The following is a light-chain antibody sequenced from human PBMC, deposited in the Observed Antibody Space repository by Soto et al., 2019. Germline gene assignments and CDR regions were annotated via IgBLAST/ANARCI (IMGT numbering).Light chain of an antibody. V-gene: IGLV2-14*01. CDR3: SSHTSISTYV. CDR2: DVS. CDR1: SSDIGGYNF. J-gene: IGLJ1*01. Sequence: QSALTQPASVSGSPGQSITISCTGTSSDIGGYNFVSWYQQHPGKAPKLMIYDVSNRPSGVSNRFSGSKSGNTASLTISGLQAEDENAYYCSSHTSISTYVFGTGTKVTVL.